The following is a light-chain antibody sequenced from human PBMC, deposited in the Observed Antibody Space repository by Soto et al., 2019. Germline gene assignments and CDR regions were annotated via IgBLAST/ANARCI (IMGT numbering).Light chain of an antibody. CDR3: SSYTTSSYVV. CDR1: SSDIGGHNF. V-gene: IGLV2-14*01. CDR2: EVS. J-gene: IGLJ2*01. Sequence: QSALTQPAAVSGSPGQSITISCTGTSSDIGGHNFDSWYQHHPGKATKLLIYEVSYRASGVSNRFTGSKSANTASLTISGLQAEDEADYSCSSYTTSSYVVFGGGTKVTVL.